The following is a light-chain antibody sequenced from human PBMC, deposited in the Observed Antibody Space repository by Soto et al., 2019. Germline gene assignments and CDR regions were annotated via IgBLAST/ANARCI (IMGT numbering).Light chain of an antibody. Sequence: DIEMTQSPSSLSASVGDRVTITCRASQTIASHLNWYQQKPGEAPKLLIYAASSLQSGVPSRFSGTSSGTTFTLIISSLQPEDFATDSCQHSHTFPLTFGPGTRVEIK. CDR3: QHSHTFPLT. CDR2: AAS. J-gene: IGKJ3*01. V-gene: IGKV1-39*01. CDR1: QTIASH.